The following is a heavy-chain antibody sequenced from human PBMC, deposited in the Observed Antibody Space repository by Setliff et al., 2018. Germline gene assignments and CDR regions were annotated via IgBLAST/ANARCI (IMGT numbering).Heavy chain of an antibody. D-gene: IGHD3-10*01. CDR1: GFTFSDYY. CDR2: ISTSGNTV. CDR3: ARDITLTTVREGGMDV. Sequence: GGSLRLSCAASGFTFSDYYMNWIRQAPGKGLEWVSYISTSGNTVEYVDSVKGRFTISRDNAKNLLYLEMNSLRAEDTAVYYCARDITLTTVREGGMDVWGKGTTVTVSS. V-gene: IGHV3-11*04. J-gene: IGHJ6*03.